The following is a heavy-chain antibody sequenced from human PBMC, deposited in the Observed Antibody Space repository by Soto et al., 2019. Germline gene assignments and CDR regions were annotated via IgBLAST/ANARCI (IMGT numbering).Heavy chain of an antibody. CDR1: GFTFRSYA. CDR2: ISGSGGST. V-gene: IGHV3-23*01. D-gene: IGHD2-15*01. J-gene: IGHJ4*02. Sequence: PGGSLRLSCAASGFTFRSYAMSWVRQAPGKGLEWVSAISGSGGSTYYADSVKGRFTISRDNSKNTLYLQMNSLRAEDTAVYYCAKEKQDIVVVVAAPIINWGQGTLVTVSS. CDR3: AKEKQDIVVVVAAPIIN.